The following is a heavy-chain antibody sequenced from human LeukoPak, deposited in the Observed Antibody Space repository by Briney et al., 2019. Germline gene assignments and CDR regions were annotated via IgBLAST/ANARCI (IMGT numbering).Heavy chain of an antibody. CDR3: IRWDVPLGAY. D-gene: IGHD1-26*01. CDR1: GFTFSNAW. Sequence: GGSLRLSCAASGFTFSNAWMSWVRQAPGKGLEWIGRIKSETDGGTTAYAAPVKGRFTISRDDYKITLYLQMNTLKTEDTAVYYCIRWDVPLGAYWGQGTVVTVSS. CDR2: IKSETDGGTT. J-gene: IGHJ4*02. V-gene: IGHV3-15*01.